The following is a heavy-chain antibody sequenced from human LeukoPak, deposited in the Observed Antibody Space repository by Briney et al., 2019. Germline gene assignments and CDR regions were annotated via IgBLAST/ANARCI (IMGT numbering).Heavy chain of an antibody. CDR2: ISSSGSTI. J-gene: IGHJ3*02. Sequence: GGSLRLSCAASGFTFSDCYMSWIRQAPGKGLEWVSYISSSGSTINYADSVEGRFTISRDNAKNSLYLQMNSLRAEDTAVYYCARERLWFRSFNDAFDIWGQGTMVTVSS. CDR1: GFTFSDCY. CDR3: ARERLWFRSFNDAFDI. V-gene: IGHV3-11*01. D-gene: IGHD3-10*01.